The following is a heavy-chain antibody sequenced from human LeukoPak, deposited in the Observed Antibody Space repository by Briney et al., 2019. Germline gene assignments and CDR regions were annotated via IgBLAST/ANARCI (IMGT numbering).Heavy chain of an antibody. CDR2: IYHGGST. D-gene: IGHD6-19*01. V-gene: IGHV4-38-2*01. CDR1: GYSISSGYC. Sequence: SETLSLTCAVSGYSISSGYCWGWIRQPPGNGLEWIASIYHGGSTYYNPSLKSRLTISVDTSKNQFSLTLSSVTAADTAVYYCARLLYTNGWYGAYYGGQGTLVTVSS. J-gene: IGHJ4*02. CDR3: ARLLYTNGWYGAYY.